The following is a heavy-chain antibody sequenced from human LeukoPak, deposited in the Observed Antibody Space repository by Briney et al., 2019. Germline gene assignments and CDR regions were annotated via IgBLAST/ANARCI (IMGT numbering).Heavy chain of an antibody. J-gene: IGHJ3*02. CDR3: ARVFRPSLTVFIIRGAFDI. D-gene: IGHD3-3*01. CDR2: IYYSGST. Sequence: SETLSLTCTVSGGSISSYYWSWIRQPPGKGLEWIGYIYYSGSTNYNPSLKSRVTISVDTSKNQFSLKLSSVTAADTAVYYCARVFRPSLTVFIIRGAFDIWGQGTMVTVSS. V-gene: IGHV4-59*01. CDR1: GGSISSYY.